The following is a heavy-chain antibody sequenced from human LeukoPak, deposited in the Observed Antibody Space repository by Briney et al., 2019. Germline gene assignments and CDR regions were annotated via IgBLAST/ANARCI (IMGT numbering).Heavy chain of an antibody. J-gene: IGHJ4*02. CDR2: IYTSGST. Sequence: SETLSLTCTVSGGSISSGSYYWSWIRQPAGKGLEWIGRIYTSGSTNYNPSLKSRVTISVDTSNNQFSLKLSSVTAADTAVYYCAGSTYSSGNFAYWGQGTLVTVSS. V-gene: IGHV4-61*02. D-gene: IGHD6-19*01. CDR1: GGSISSGSYY. CDR3: AGSTYSSGNFAY.